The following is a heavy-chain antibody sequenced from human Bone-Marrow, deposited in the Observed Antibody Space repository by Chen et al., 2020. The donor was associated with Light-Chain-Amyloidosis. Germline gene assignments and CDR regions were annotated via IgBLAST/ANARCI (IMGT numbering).Heavy chain of an antibody. D-gene: IGHD3-22*01. V-gene: IGHV4-31*03. Sequence: QVQLQESGPGLVKPSQTLFLTCTVSGRPIRRRGYYWSWIRQHPGKGLEWIGYIYYSGSTYYNPSLKSRVTISVDTSKNQFSLKLSSVTAADTAVYYCARGRDYYDSSGYSYYFDYWGQGTLVTVSS. J-gene: IGHJ4*02. CDR2: IYYSGST. CDR3: ARGRDYYDSSGYSYYFDY. CDR1: GRPIRRRGYY.